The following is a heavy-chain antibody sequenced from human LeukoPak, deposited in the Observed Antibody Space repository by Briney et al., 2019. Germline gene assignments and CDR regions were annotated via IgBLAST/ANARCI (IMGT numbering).Heavy chain of an antibody. CDR3: AREENT. CDR2: IRSSSRYI. J-gene: IGHJ5*02. Sequence: PGGSLRLSCAASGFTFTFYSMNWVRQAPGEGLEWVSSIRSSSRYIYYSDSLKGRFTISRDNAKNSLYLQMNSLRAEDTAVYYCAREENTWGQGTLVTVSS. V-gene: IGHV3-21*04. CDR1: GFTFTFYS.